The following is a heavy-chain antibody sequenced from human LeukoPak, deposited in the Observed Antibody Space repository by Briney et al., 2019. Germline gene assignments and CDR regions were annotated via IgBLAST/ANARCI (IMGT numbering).Heavy chain of an antibody. J-gene: IGHJ4*02. CDR2: IRYDGSNK. CDR1: GLTFDDYA. D-gene: IGHD2-2*01. V-gene: IGHV3-30*02. Sequence: ETGGSLRLSCAASGLTFDDYAMHWVRQAPGKGLERVAFIRYDGSNKYYADSVKGRFTISRDNSKNTLYLQMNSLRAEDTAVYYCAKDYADCSSTSCWGGGFDYWGQGTLVTVSS. CDR3: AKDYADCSSTSCWGGGFDY.